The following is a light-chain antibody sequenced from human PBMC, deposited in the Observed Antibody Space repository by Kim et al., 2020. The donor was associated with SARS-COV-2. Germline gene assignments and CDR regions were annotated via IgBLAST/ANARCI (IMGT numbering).Light chain of an antibody. CDR2: GAS. J-gene: IGKJ2*03. V-gene: IGKV3-15*01. CDR1: QSLSSN. Sequence: PGEQAPLACRASQSLSSNLAWYQQKPGQAPRLLISGASTRAPNIPARFSGSGSGTEFTLTISSLQSEDFAVYYCQQFHNWPLYSFGQGTKLEI. CDR3: QQFHNWPLYS.